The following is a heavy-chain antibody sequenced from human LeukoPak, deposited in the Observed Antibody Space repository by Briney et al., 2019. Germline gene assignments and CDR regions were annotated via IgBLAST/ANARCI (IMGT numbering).Heavy chain of an antibody. CDR1: GFSFNAYW. J-gene: IGHJ4*02. D-gene: IGHD5-12*01. CDR2: INPAGSET. Sequence: GGSLRLSCAASGFSFNAYWMAWVRQAPGTGLEWVANINPAGSETFHVDPVKGRFSISRDHATNLVYLQMNSLRAEDTAVYYCATFGLVAALDLWGQRTLVTVSS. V-gene: IGHV3-7*01. CDR3: ATFGLVAALDL.